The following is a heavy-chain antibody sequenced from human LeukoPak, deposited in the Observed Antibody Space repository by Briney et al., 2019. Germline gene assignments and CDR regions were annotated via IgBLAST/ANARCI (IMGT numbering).Heavy chain of an antibody. Sequence: SETLPLTCTVSGYSISSGYYWGWIRQPPGKGLQWIGSIYHSGSTYYNPSLKSRVTISVDTSKNQFSLKLSSVTAADTAVYYCARAGDGSYYYYYYMDVWGKGTTVTVSS. CDR2: IYHSGST. V-gene: IGHV4-38-2*02. J-gene: IGHJ6*03. D-gene: IGHD5-24*01. CDR3: ARAGDGSYYYYYYMDV. CDR1: GYSISSGYY.